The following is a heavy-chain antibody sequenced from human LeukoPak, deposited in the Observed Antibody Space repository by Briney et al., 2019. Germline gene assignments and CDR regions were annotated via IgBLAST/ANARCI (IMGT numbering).Heavy chain of an antibody. Sequence: GESLKISCKGSRYSFTSYWVAWVRQMPGKGLEWMGFIYPGDSDTRYSPSFQGQVTISADKSISTAYLQWSSLKASDTAIYYCARAWDSSADHYFDYWGQGTLVTVSS. V-gene: IGHV5-51*01. D-gene: IGHD3-22*01. CDR3: ARAWDSSADHYFDY. CDR1: RYSFTSYW. J-gene: IGHJ4*02. CDR2: IYPGDSDT.